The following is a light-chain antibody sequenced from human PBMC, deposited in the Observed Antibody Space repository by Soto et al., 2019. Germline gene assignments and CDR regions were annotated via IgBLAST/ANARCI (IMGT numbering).Light chain of an antibody. CDR1: QSISDP. V-gene: IGKV3-15*01. Sequence: EILMTQSPATLSVSPGDRATLSCRASQSISDPLAWYQQKPGQAPRLLIYGASTRATGIPARFSGSGSGTEFTLTISSLQPEDFAVYYCQQYNNWPPITFGQGTRLEIK. CDR3: QQYNNWPPIT. CDR2: GAS. J-gene: IGKJ5*01.